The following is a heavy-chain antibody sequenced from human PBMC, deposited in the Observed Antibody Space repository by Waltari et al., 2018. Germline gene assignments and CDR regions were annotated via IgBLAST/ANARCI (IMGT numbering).Heavy chain of an antibody. V-gene: IGHV3-53*01. CDR2: SFNEGRT. J-gene: IGHJ4*02. CDR1: VFTVSSNH. Sequence: EVQLVESGGGFIQLGGSLRLSCAASVFTVSSNHMSWVRQAPGKGLGLVSVSFNEGRTKYVDPVKGPFTISRDNSKNTLYLQINSLGAEDTAVYYCARDSRGGLFFDYWGQGTLVTVSS. CDR3: ARDSRGGLFFDY.